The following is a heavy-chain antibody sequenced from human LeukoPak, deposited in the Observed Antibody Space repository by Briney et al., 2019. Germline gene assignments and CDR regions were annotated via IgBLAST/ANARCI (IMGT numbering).Heavy chain of an antibody. D-gene: IGHD1-26*01. Sequence: ASVKVSCKASGYTFTSYGMSWVRQAPGEGLEGMGWISAYNGNTKYEQKLKGRVTITTETSTSTAYLDLRSLRSDDTAVYYCARDGSTRPAFDIWGQGTMVTVSS. J-gene: IGHJ3*02. CDR3: ARDGSTRPAFDI. V-gene: IGHV1-18*01. CDR2: ISAYNGNT. CDR1: GYTFTSYG.